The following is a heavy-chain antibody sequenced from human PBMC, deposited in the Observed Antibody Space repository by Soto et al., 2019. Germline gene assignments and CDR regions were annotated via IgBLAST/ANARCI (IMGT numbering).Heavy chain of an antibody. CDR2: IYYSGST. CDR3: ARHFSVDHFDY. Sequence: SETLSLTCTVSCDSITSNSYFWAWIRQPPGKGLEWIGSIYYSGSTYHNPSLKSRVTISVDRSNNQFSLKLTSVTAADTAVYYCARHFSVDHFDYWGQGALVTVSS. J-gene: IGHJ4*02. CDR1: CDSITSNSYF. D-gene: IGHD3-9*01. V-gene: IGHV4-39*01.